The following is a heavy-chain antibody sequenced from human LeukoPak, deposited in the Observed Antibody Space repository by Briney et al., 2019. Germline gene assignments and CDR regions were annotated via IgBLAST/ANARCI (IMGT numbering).Heavy chain of an antibody. CDR2: IIGSSGAT. Sequence: GGSLRLSCAASGFTFSNYAMSWVRQAPGKGLEWVSVIIGSSGATFYADSVKGRFTISRDNSKNTLYLQVNSLRAEDTAVYYCAKGGYDYVEIGYFDYWGRGTLVTVSS. D-gene: IGHD5-12*01. CDR1: GFTFSNYA. J-gene: IGHJ4*02. CDR3: AKGGYDYVEIGYFDY. V-gene: IGHV3-23*01.